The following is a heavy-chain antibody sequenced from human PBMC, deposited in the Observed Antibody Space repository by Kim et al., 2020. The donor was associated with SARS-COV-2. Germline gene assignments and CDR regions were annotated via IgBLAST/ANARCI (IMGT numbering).Heavy chain of an antibody. J-gene: IGHJ4*02. V-gene: IGHV3-23*01. CDR3: ARNTLPGRYFDWLLFDY. CDR1: GFTFRSYA. CDR2: ISGSGGST. D-gene: IGHD3-9*01. Sequence: GGSLRLSCAASGFTFRSYAMSWVRQAPGKGLEWVSAISGSGGSTYYADSVKGRFTISRDNSKNTLYLQMNSLRAEDTAVYYCARNTLPGRYFDWLLFDYWGQGTLVTVSS.